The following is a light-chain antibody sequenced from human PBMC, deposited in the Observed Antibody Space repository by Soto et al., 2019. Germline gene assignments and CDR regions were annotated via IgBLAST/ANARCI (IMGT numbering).Light chain of an antibody. Sequence: EIVLTQSPGTLSLSPGERATLSCRASQSVSSNYLAWYQQKPGQAPRLLIYGVSSRATGIPDRVSGCGSGTDFTLTISRLEPEDFAVYYCQHYGSSPWTFGQGTKVEIK. J-gene: IGKJ1*01. CDR2: GVS. CDR1: QSVSSNY. V-gene: IGKV3-20*01. CDR3: QHYGSSPWT.